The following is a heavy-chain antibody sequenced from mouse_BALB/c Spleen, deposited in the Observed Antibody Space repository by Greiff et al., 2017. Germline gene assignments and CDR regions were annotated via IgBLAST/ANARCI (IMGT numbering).Heavy chain of an antibody. J-gene: IGHJ4*01. CDR3: TRWTTGAMDY. V-gene: IGHV1-15*01. D-gene: IGHD4-1*01. Sequence: QVQLKQSVAELVRPGASVTLSCKASGYTFTDYEMHWVKQTPVHGLEWIGAIDPETGGTAYNQKFKGKATLTADKSSSTAYMELRSLTSEDSAVYYCTRWTTGAMDYWGQGTSVTVSS. CDR2: IDPETGGT. CDR1: GYTFTDYE.